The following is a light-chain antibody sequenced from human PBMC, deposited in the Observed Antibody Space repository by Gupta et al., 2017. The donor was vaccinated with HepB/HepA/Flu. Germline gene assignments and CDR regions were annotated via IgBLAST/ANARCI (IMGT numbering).Light chain of an antibody. CDR3: NSRDSSGNHPGV. J-gene: IGLJ3*02. CDR2: VKN. CDR1: SLRSYY. V-gene: IGLV3-19*01. Sequence: SSELTQDPAVSVALGQTVRITCQGDSLRSYYASWYQQKPGQAPVLVIYVKNNRPSGIPDRCSCSSSGNTASLTITGAQAEDEADYYCNSRDSSGNHPGVFGGGTKLTVL.